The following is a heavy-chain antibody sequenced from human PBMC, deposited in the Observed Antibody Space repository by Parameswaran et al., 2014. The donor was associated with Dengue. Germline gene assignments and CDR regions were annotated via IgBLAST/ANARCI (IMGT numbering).Heavy chain of an antibody. D-gene: IGHD1-26*01. J-gene: IGHJ4*02. Sequence: WVRQAPGQGLEWMGWISAYNGNTNYAQKLQGRVTMTTDTSTSTAYMGLRSLRSDDTAVYYCARDEVGANGYWGQGTLVTVSS. CDR3: ARDEVGANGY. CDR2: ISAYNGNT. V-gene: IGHV1-18*01.